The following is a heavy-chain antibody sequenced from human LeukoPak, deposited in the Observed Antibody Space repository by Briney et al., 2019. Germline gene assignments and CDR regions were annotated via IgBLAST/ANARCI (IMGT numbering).Heavy chain of an antibody. CDR2: IIPIFGTA. V-gene: IGHV1-69*13. Sequence: ASVNVSCKASGGTFSIYAISWVRQAPGQGFEWMGGIIPIFGTANYAQKFQGRVTITADESTSTAYMELSSLRSEDTAVYYCARVSSSWYYFDYWGQGTLVTVSS. J-gene: IGHJ4*02. D-gene: IGHD6-13*01. CDR3: ARVSSSWYYFDY. CDR1: GGTFSIYA.